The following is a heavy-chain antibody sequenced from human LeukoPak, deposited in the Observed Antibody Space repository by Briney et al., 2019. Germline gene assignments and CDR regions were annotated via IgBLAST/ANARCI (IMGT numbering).Heavy chain of an antibody. J-gene: IGHJ4*02. Sequence: ASVKVSCKASGYTFTGYYIHWVRQAPGQGLEWMGWINPNSGGTNYAQKFQGRVTMTRDTSISTAYMELSRLRSDDTAVYYCARDHVSAIVVVAATSFDYWGQGTLVTVSS. CDR3: ARDHVSAIVVVAATSFDY. CDR1: GYTFTGYY. D-gene: IGHD2-15*01. CDR2: INPNSGGT. V-gene: IGHV1-2*02.